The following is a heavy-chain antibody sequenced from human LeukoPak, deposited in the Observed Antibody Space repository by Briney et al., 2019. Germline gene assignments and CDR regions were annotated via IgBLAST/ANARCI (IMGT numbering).Heavy chain of an antibody. CDR3: ARVGTMVRGVIGGWFDP. CDR2: IYYSGST. CDR1: GGSISSGDYY. V-gene: IGHV4-30-4*01. J-gene: IGHJ5*02. D-gene: IGHD3-10*01. Sequence: SQTLSLTCTVSGGSISSGDYYWSWICQPPGKGLEWIGYIYYSGSTYYNPSLKSRVTISVDTSKNQFSLKLSSVTAADTAVYYCARVGTMVRGVIGGWFDPWGQGTLVTVSS.